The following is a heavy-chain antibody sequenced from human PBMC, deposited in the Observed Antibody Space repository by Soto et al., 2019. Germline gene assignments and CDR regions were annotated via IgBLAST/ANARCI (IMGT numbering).Heavy chain of an antibody. CDR3: ARTRYHYDGRSAVYYFDY. V-gene: IGHV2-70*01. D-gene: IGHD3-22*01. J-gene: IGHJ4*02. CDR1: GFSLSTSGMC. CDR2: IDWDDDK. Sequence: SGPTLVNPTQTLTLTCTFSGFSLSTSGMCVSWIRQPPGKALEWLALIDWDDDKDYSTSLKTRLTISKDTSKNQVVLTVTSMDPVDTATYYCARTRYHYDGRSAVYYFDYWGQGTLVTVSS.